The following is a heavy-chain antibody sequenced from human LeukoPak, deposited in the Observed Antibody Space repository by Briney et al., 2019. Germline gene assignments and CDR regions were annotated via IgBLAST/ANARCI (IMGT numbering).Heavy chain of an antibody. CDR3: ARESMVRGVIAVPGFDY. CDR1: GGSISSSNYF. V-gene: IGHV4-39*02. D-gene: IGHD3-10*01. J-gene: IGHJ4*02. CDR2: ISSGGRV. Sequence: PSETLSLTCTVSGGSISSSNYFWGWIRQPPGKGLEWIGSISSGGRVYYNSSLKSRVTISVDTSKNQFSLKLSSVTAADTAVYYCARESMVRGVIAVPGFDYWGQGTLVTVSS.